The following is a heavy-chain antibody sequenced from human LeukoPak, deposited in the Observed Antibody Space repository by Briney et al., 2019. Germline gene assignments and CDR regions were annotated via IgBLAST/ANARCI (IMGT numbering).Heavy chain of an antibody. Sequence: SETLSLTCAVYGGSFSGYYWSWIRQPPGKGLEWIGEIYHSGSTNYNPSLKSRVTISVDKSKNQFSLKLSSVTAADTAVYYCARGGLHAFDYWGQGTLVTVSS. J-gene: IGHJ4*02. CDR3: ARGGLHAFDY. V-gene: IGHV4-34*01. CDR1: GGSFSGYY. CDR2: IYHSGST.